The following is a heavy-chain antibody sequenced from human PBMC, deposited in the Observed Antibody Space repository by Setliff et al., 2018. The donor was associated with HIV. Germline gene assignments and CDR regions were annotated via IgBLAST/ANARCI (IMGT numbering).Heavy chain of an antibody. D-gene: IGHD2-15*01. CDR3: ARRGIGYCSGGSCYLVDY. Sequence: PGGSLRLSCAASGFTFSSYWMSWVRQAPGKGLEWVANIKQDGSEKYYVDSVKGRFTISRDNAKNSLYLQMNSLRAEDTAVYYCARRGIGYCSGGSCYLVDYWGQGTLVTVSS. CDR2: IKQDGSEK. J-gene: IGHJ4*02. V-gene: IGHV3-7*03. CDR1: GFTFSSYW.